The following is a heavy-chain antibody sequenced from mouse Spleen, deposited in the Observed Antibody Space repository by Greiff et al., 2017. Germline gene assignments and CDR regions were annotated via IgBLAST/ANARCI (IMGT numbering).Heavy chain of an antibody. CDR2: IYPGSGNT. CDR3: ARSKNYWGGFDY. Sequence: VQLKESGAELVRPGASVKLSCKASGYTFTDYYINWVKQRPGQGLEWIARIYPGSGNTYYNEKFKGKATLTAEKSSSTAYMQLSSLTSEDSAVYFCARSKNYWGGFDYWGQGTTLTVSS. D-gene: IGHD1-1*01. CDR1: GYTFTDYY. V-gene: IGHV1-76*01. J-gene: IGHJ2*01.